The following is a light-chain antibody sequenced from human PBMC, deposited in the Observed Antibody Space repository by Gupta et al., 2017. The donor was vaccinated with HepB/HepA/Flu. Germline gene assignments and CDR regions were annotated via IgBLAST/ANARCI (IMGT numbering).Light chain of an antibody. CDR1: SSDVGTYHY. V-gene: IGLV2-14*01. CDR3: SSYTSSSTLV. J-gene: IGLJ3*02. CDR2: DVS. Sequence: SALTQPASVSGSPGQSITISFTGTSSDVGTYHYVSWYQQHPGKAPKLMIYDVSDRPSGVSIRFSDSKSGNTAALTISGLQAEDEADYYCSSYTSSSTLVFGGGTKLTVL.